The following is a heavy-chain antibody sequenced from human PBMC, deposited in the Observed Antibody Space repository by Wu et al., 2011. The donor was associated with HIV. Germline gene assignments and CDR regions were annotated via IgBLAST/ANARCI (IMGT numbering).Heavy chain of an antibody. V-gene: IGHV1-69*14. CDR1: GGTFSSFA. CDR3: ARDFGGDEDS. J-gene: IGHJ4*02. Sequence: QVQLVQSGAEVKKSGSSVKVSCKASGGTFSSFAVSWVRQAPGQGLEWMGRIIPISGSVNVAQKFQGRVTITADKSTTTAYMELSSLRSEDTAVYYCARDFGGDEDSWGQGTLVTVSS. CDR2: IIPISGSV. D-gene: IGHD2-21*01.